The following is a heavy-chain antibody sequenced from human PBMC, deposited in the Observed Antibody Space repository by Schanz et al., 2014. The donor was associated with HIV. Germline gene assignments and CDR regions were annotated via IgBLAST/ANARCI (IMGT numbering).Heavy chain of an antibody. CDR3: VKDFTDSKGGFDY. CDR2: ITWNNKAV. Sequence: VHLVESGGGVVQPGRSQRLSCAASGFNFNDFAMHWVRQSPGKGLEWVSGITWNNKAVAYADSVKGRFTISRDTAKNSLYLQMTNLRLEDTAFYYCVKDFTDSKGGFDYWGQGALVIVSS. D-gene: IGHD1-26*01. V-gene: IGHV3-9*01. J-gene: IGHJ4*02. CDR1: GFNFNDFA.